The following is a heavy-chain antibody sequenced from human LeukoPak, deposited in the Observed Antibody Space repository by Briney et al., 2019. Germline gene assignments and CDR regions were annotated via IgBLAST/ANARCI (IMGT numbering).Heavy chain of an antibody. CDR2: ISFSSTTI. D-gene: IGHD4-11*01. V-gene: IGHV3-48*04. CDR1: GFNFDTYS. J-gene: IGHJ4*02. Sequence: GGSLRLSCAASGFNFDTYSMNWFRQAPGKGLEWVAYISFSSTTIFYADFVKGRFTISRDNAQNSLYLQMSSLRAGDTAVYFCARVPHDYSDYVAYWGQGTLVTVSS. CDR3: ARVPHDYSDYVAY.